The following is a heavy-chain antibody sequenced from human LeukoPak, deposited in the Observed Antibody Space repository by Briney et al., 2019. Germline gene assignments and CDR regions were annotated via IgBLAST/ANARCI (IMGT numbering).Heavy chain of an antibody. J-gene: IGHJ6*02. Sequence: ASVKVSCKASGYTFTSYYMHWVRQAPGQGLEWMGIINASGGSTSYAQKFQGRVTMTRDTSTSTVYMELSSLRSEDTAVYYCARGRRYSSSPQQRTVTRNYYYYYGMDVWGQGTTVTVSS. CDR1: GYTFTSYY. CDR3: ARGRRYSSSPQQRTVTRNYYYYYGMDV. CDR2: INASGGST. V-gene: IGHV1-46*01. D-gene: IGHD6-6*01.